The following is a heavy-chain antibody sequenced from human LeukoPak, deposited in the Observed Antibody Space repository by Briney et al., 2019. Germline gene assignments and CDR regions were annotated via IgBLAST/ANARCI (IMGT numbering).Heavy chain of an antibody. CDR3: VRKDY. Sequence: PGGSLRLSCAVSGFTFSSYWTSWVRQAPGKGLEWVANIKQDGSEKYYVDSVKGRFTISRDNAKNSLYLQMNSLRAEDTAVYYCVRKDYWGQGTLVTVSS. V-gene: IGHV3-7*01. CDR2: IKQDGSEK. D-gene: IGHD3-16*01. CDR1: GFTFSSYW. J-gene: IGHJ4*02.